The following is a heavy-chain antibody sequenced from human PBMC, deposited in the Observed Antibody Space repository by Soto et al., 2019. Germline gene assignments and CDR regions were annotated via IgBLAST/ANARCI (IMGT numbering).Heavy chain of an antibody. D-gene: IGHD6-6*01. Sequence: GASVKVSCKASGGTFSSYAISWVLQAPGQGLEWMGGIIPIFGTANYAQKFQGRVTITADESTSTAYMELSSLRSEDTAVYYCASGRSSSFLFDYWGQGTLVTVSS. CDR3: ASGRSSSFLFDY. J-gene: IGHJ4*02. CDR2: IIPIFGTA. V-gene: IGHV1-69*13. CDR1: GGTFSSYA.